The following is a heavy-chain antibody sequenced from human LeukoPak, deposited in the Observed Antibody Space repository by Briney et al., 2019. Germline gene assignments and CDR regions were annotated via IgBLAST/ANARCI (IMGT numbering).Heavy chain of an antibody. CDR3: ARGAYDFWSGYLHYYYYMDV. Sequence: SVKVSCKASGGTFSSYAISWVRQAPGQGLEWMGGIIPIFGTANYAQKFQGRVTITADESTSTAYMGLSSLRSEDTAVYYCARGAYDFWSGYLHYYYYMDVWGKGTTVTVSS. J-gene: IGHJ6*03. D-gene: IGHD3-3*01. V-gene: IGHV1-69*13. CDR2: IIPIFGTA. CDR1: GGTFSSYA.